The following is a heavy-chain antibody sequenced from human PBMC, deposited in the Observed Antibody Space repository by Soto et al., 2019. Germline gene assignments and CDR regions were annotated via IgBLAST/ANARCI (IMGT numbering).Heavy chain of an antibody. CDR2: ISGSGGST. J-gene: IGHJ6*02. Sequence: EVQLLESGGGLVQPGGSLRLSCAASGFTFSSYAMSWVRQAPGKGLEWVSAISGSGGSTYYADSVKGRFTISRDNSKNTLYLQMNSLRAEVTAVYYCASAAREYYYYGMDVWGQGTTVTVSS. V-gene: IGHV3-23*01. CDR1: GFTFSSYA. CDR3: ASAAREYYYYGMDV.